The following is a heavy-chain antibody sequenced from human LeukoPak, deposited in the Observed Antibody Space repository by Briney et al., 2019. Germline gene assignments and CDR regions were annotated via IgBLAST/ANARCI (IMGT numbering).Heavy chain of an antibody. J-gene: IGHJ3*02. V-gene: IGHV3-30*18. D-gene: IGHD1-26*01. CDR2: ISYDGSNK. CDR1: GFTFSSYG. CDR3: AKTWSDAFDI. Sequence: PGRSLRLSCAASGFTFSSYGMHWVRQAPGKGLEWVAVISYDGSNKYYADSVKGRFTISRDNSKNTPYLQMNSLRAEDTAVYYCAKTWSDAFDIWGQGTMVTVSS.